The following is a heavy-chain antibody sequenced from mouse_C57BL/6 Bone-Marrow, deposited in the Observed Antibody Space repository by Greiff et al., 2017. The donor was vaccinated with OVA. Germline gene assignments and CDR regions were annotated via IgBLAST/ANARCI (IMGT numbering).Heavy chain of an antibody. V-gene: IGHV2-6*01. Sequence: VKLQESGPGLVAPSPSLSITCTVSGFSLTSYGVDWVRQSPGKGLEWLGVIWGVGSTNYNSALKSRLSIRKDNSKSQVFLKMNSLQTDDTAMYYCARAELGPFAYWGQGTLVTVSA. J-gene: IGHJ3*01. CDR2: IWGVGST. CDR1: GFSLTSYG. CDR3: ARAELGPFAY. D-gene: IGHD4-1*01.